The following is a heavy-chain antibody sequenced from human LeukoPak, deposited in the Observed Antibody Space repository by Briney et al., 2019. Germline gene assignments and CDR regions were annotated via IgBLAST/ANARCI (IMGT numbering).Heavy chain of an antibody. Sequence: NSGGSLRLSCAGFGFTFSNAWMSWVRQAPGKGPEWVGRIKSKTDGGTTNYAAPVKGRFTISRDDAKNTLSLQMNSLKTEDTAVYYCTTEGVGYWGQGTLVTVSS. CDR2: IKSKTDGGTT. CDR3: TTEGVGY. J-gene: IGHJ4*02. D-gene: IGHD2-15*01. CDR1: GFTFSNAW. V-gene: IGHV3-15*01.